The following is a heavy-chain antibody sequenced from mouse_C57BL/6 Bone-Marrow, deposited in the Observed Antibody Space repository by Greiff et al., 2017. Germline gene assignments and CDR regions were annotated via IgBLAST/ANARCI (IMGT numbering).Heavy chain of an antibody. V-gene: IGHV1-69*01. J-gene: IGHJ2*01. Sequence: VQLQQPGAELVMPGASVKLSCKASGYTFTSYWMNWVKQRPGQGLEWIGEIDPSDSYTNYNQKFKGKSTLTVDKSSSTAYMQLSSLTSEDSAVYYCATTGFDYWGQGTTLTVSS. D-gene: IGHD4-1*02. CDR1: GYTFTSYW. CDR3: ATTGFDY. CDR2: IDPSDSYT.